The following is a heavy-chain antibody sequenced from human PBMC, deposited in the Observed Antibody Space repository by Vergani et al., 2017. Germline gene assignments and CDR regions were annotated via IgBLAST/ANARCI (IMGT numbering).Heavy chain of an antibody. CDR3: ARIVPVSAFEGQMLCYGLDV. V-gene: IGHV1-18*01. CDR1: GYTFTIYS. Sequence: QVQLVQSGAEVKKPGASVKVSCKASGYTFTIYSIGWVRQAPGQGLEWLGWISGYNGNTNYTQKLQGRVTMTTDTSTSKAYMELRNLRSDDTAVYYCARIVPVSAFEGQMLCYGLDVWGQGTTVTVSS. D-gene: IGHD2-2*01. CDR2: ISGYNGNT. J-gene: IGHJ6*02.